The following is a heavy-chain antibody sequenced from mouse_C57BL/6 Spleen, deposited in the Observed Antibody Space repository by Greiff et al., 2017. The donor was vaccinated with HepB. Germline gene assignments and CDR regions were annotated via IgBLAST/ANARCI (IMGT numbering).Heavy chain of an antibody. Sequence: QVQLQQPGAELVRPGTSVKLSCKASGYTFTSYWMHWVKQRPGQGLEWIGVIDPSDSYTNYNQKFKGKATLTVDTSSSKAYMQLSSLTSEDSAVYYCARSYARGYFDYWGQGTTLTVSS. J-gene: IGHJ2*01. CDR1: GYTFTSYW. CDR3: ARSYARGYFDY. CDR2: IDPSDSYT. D-gene: IGHD6-5*01. V-gene: IGHV1-59*01.